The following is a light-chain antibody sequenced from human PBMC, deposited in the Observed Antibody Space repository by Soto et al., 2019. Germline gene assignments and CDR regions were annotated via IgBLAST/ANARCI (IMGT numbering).Light chain of an antibody. CDR2: AAS. Sequence: DIQMTQSPSSLSASVGDRVTITCRASQSISSYLNWYQQKPGLAPKLLIYAASSLQSGVPSRFSGSGSGTEFTLTISSLQPDDFAAYYCQQYNSYSPTFGQGTKVDI. J-gene: IGKJ1*01. CDR1: QSISSY. CDR3: QQYNSYSPT. V-gene: IGKV1-5*01.